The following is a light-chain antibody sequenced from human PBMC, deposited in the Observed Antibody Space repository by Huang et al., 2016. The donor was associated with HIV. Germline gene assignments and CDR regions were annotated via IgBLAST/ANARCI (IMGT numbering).Light chain of an antibody. Sequence: DIVMTQSPLSLPVTPGEPASISCRSSQSLLHSDGYNYLDWYLQRPGQSPQLLIYLGSNRASGVPDRFSRSGSGTDFTLKISRLEAEDVGVYYCMQALQTPRTFGGGTKVEIK. V-gene: IGKV2-28*01. CDR3: MQALQTPRT. CDR1: QSLLHSDGYNY. CDR2: LGS. J-gene: IGKJ4*01.